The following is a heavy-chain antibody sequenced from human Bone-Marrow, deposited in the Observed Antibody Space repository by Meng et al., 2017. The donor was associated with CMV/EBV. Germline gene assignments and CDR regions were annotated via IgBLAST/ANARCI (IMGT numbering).Heavy chain of an antibody. J-gene: IGHJ4*02. CDR2: IRFDGTNK. V-gene: IGHV3-30*02. Sequence: LSLTCAASGFNFSTYGMHWVRQAPGKGLQWVAFIRFDGTNKKYVDSVKGRFTISRDNSKNTLYLQMNSLSTEDTAVYYCAKDRVPYDSSTYYFHWGQGTLVTVSS. D-gene: IGHD3-22*01. CDR1: GFNFSTYG. CDR3: AKDRVPYDSSTYYFH.